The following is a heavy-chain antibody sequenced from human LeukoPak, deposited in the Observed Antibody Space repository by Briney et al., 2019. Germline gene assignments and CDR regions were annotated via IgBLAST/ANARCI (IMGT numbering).Heavy chain of an antibody. CDR2: IRSKAYGGTT. Sequence: GGSLRLSCTASGFTFGDYAMSWFRQAPGKGLEWVGFIRSKAYGGTTEYAASVKGRFTISRDDSKSIAYLQMNSLKTEDTAVYYCTRAPYYYGSGSSDSLDYWGQGTLVTVSS. CDR3: TRAPYYYGSGSSDSLDY. J-gene: IGHJ4*02. V-gene: IGHV3-49*03. D-gene: IGHD3-10*01. CDR1: GFTFGDYA.